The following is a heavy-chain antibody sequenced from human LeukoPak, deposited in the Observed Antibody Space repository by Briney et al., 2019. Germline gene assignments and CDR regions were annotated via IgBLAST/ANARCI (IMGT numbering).Heavy chain of an antibody. D-gene: IGHD5-18*01. V-gene: IGHV3-23*01. J-gene: IGHJ4*02. CDR1: GFTLSSYA. Sequence: GGSLSLSCAASGFTLSSYAMNWVRQAPGKGLEWVSSITASGRNTYYADSVKGRFTISRDNSKNTLYLQMNSLRAEDTAVYYCARAMAAVYSYGKQDYWGQGTLDTVSS. CDR3: ARAMAAVYSYGKQDY. CDR2: ITASGRNT.